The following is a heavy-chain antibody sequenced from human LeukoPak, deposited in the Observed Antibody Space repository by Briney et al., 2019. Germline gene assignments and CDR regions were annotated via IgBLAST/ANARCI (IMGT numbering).Heavy chain of an antibody. CDR3: ARDGPTGLLPND. D-gene: IGHD1-1*01. CDR2: IIPILGIA. J-gene: IGHJ4*02. CDR1: GGTFSSYA. Sequence: SVKVSCKASGGTFSSYAISWVRQAPGQGLEWMGRIIPILGIANYAQKFQGRVTITADKSTSTAYMELSSLRSEVTAVYYCARDGPTGLLPNDWGQGTLVTVSS. V-gene: IGHV1-69*04.